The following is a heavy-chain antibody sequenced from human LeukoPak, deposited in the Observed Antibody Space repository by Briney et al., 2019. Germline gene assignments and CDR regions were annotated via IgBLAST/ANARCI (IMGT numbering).Heavy chain of an antibody. CDR2: INPSGGST. V-gene: IGHV1-46*01. CDR3: ARVGGPILEVPV. CDR1: GYTFTSYY. D-gene: IGHD2-15*01. J-gene: IGHJ6*02. Sequence: ASVKVSCKASGYTFTSYYTHWVRQAPGQGLEWMGIINPSGGSTSYAQKFQGRVTMTRDTSTSTVYMELSSPRSEDTAVYYCARVGGPILEVPVWGQGTTVTVSS.